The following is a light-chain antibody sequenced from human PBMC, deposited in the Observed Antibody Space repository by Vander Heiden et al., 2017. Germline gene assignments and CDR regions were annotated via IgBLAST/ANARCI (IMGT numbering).Light chain of an antibody. Sequence: EIVMTQSPATLSVSPGERATLSCRASQSVSSNLAWYQQKPGQAPRLLIYGASTRATGIPARFSGSGYGTEFTLTISSRQSEDFAVYYCQQNNNSPKLTFGGGTKLEIK. J-gene: IGKJ4*01. CDR3: QQNNNSPKLT. CDR2: GAS. CDR1: QSVSSN. V-gene: IGKV3-15*01.